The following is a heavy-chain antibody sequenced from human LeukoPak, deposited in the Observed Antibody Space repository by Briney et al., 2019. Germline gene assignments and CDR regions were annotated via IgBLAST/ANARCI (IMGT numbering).Heavy chain of an antibody. CDR3: AKDYGYSSSWYDY. Sequence: PGRSLRLSCEASGFTFDDYGMHWVRQAPGKGLEWVSTISWNSASVGYVDSVKGRFTISRDNAMKTLYLQMNSLRPEDTALYYCAKDYGYSSSWYDYWGQGTLVTVSS. CDR1: GFTFDDYG. CDR2: ISWNSASV. D-gene: IGHD6-13*01. J-gene: IGHJ4*02. V-gene: IGHV3-9*01.